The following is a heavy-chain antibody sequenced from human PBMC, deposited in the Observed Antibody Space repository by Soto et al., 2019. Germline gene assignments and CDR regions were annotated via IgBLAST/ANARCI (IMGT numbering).Heavy chain of an antibody. D-gene: IGHD1-26*01. V-gene: IGHV1-69*13. J-gene: IGHJ6*02. CDR1: GGTFSSYA. CDR2: IIPIFGTA. CDR3: ARENSGSYSVGYYGMDV. Sequence: ASVKVSCKASGGTFSSYAISWVRQAPGQGLEWMGGIIPIFGTANYAQKFQGRVTITADESTSTAYMELSSLRSEDTAVYYCARENSGSYSVGYYGMDVWGQGTTVTVSS.